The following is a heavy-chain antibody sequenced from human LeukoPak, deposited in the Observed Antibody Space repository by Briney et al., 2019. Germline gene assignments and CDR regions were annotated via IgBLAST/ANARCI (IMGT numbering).Heavy chain of an antibody. V-gene: IGHV3-23*01. CDR3: AKGRAYYYDSSGYYFDY. D-gene: IGHD3-22*01. CDR1: GFTFSSYA. Sequence: GGSLRLSCAASGFTFSSYAMSWVRQAPGKGLEWVSAISGGGGSTYYAVSVKGRFTISRDNSKNTLYLQMDSLRAEDTAVYYCAKGRAYYYDSSGYYFDYWGQGTLVPVSS. CDR2: ISGGGGST. J-gene: IGHJ4*02.